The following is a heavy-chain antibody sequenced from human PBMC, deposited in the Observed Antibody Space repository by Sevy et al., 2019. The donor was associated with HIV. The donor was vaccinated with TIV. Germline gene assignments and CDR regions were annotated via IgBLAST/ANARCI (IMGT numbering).Heavy chain of an antibody. J-gene: IGHJ4*02. CDR2: ISSSSSYI. CDR1: GFTFSSYS. Sequence: GGSLRLSCAASGFTFSSYSMNWVRQAPGKGLEWVSSISSSSSYIYYADSVKGRFTISRDNAKNSLYLQMNSLRAEDTAVYYWARVLGNHRAMKYYFDYWGQGTLVTVSS. D-gene: IGHD2-2*01. V-gene: IGHV3-21*01. CDR3: ARVLGNHRAMKYYFDY.